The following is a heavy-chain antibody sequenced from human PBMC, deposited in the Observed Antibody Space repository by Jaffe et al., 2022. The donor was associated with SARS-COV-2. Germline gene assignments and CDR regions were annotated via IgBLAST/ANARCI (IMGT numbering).Heavy chain of an antibody. Sequence: QLQLQESGPGLVKPSETLSLTCTVSGGSISSSSYYWGWIRQPPGKGLEWIGSIYYSGSTYYNPSLKSRVTISVDTSKNQFSLKLSSVTAADTAVYYCASQSYSSSSVPPSWHGMDVWGQGTTVTVSS. V-gene: IGHV4-39*01. D-gene: IGHD6-6*01. CDR2: IYYSGST. CDR1: GGSISSSSYY. J-gene: IGHJ6*02. CDR3: ASQSYSSSSVPPSWHGMDV.